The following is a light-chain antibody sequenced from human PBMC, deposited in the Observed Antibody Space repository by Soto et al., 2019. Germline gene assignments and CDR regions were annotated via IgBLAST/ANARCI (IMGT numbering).Light chain of an antibody. CDR1: SSNIGNNA. V-gene: IGLV1-36*01. CDR2: SDD. J-gene: IGLJ1*01. Sequence: QSVLTQPPSVSEAPRQRVTISCSGSSSNIGNNAVNWYQQLPGKAPKLLIYSDDLLPSGVPDRFSGSKSGNTASLTVSGLQAEDEADYYCSSYAGSSNVFGTGTKLTVL. CDR3: SSYAGSSNV.